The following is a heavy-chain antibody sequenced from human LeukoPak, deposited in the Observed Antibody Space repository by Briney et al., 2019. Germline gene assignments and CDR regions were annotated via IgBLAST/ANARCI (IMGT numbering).Heavy chain of an antibody. CDR3: ARMGYYYSIPTFFDY. V-gene: IGHV3-66*02. D-gene: IGHD3-22*01. Sequence: EWVSXIYSGGSTYYADSVKGRFTISRDNSKNTLYLQMNSLRAEDTAVYYCARMGYYYSIPTFFDYWGQGTLVTVSS. CDR2: IYSGGST. J-gene: IGHJ4*02.